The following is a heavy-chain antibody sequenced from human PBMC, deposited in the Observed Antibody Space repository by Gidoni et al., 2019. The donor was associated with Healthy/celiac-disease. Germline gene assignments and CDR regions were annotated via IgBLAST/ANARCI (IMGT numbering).Heavy chain of an antibody. CDR2: IKSKTDGGTT. V-gene: IGHV3-15*01. CDR1: GFTFSNAW. CDR3: TTDPTVAVAGLENWFDP. J-gene: IGHJ5*02. D-gene: IGHD6-19*01. Sequence: GESGGGLVKPGGSLRLSCAASGFTFSNAWMSWVRQAPGKGLEWVGRIKSKTDGGTTDYAAPVKGRFTISRDDSKNTLYLQMNSLKTEDTAVYYCTTDPTVAVAGLENWFDPWGQGTLVTVSS.